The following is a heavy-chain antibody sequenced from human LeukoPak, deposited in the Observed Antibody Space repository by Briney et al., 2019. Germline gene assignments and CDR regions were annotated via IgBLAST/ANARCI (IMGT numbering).Heavy chain of an antibody. J-gene: IGHJ3*02. D-gene: IGHD4-17*01. V-gene: IGHV1-2*02. CDR2: INPNSGGT. CDR3: ASEGAADEDGDYTDRHGDAFDI. CDR1: GYTFTGYY. Sequence: GASVKVSCKASGYTFTGYYMHWVRQAPGQGLEWMGWINPNSGGTNYAQKFQGRVTMTRDTSISTAYMELSRLRSDDTAVYYCASEGAADEDGDYTDRHGDAFDIWGQGTMVTVSS.